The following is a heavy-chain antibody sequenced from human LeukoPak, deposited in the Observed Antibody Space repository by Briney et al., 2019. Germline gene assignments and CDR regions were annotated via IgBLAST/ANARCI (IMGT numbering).Heavy chain of an antibody. J-gene: IGHJ3*02. CDR3: ARGRELVVDAFDI. CDR1: GGTFSSYA. CDR2: IIPIFGTA. Sequence: ASVKVSCKASGGTFSSYAISWVRQAPGQGLEWMGGIIPIFGTANYAQKFQGRVTITADESTSTAYMELSSLRSDDTAVYYCARGRELVVDAFDIWGQGTMVTVSS. D-gene: IGHD1-26*01. V-gene: IGHV1-69*13.